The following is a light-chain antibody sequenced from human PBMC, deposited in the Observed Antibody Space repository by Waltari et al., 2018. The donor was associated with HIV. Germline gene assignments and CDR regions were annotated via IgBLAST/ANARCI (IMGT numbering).Light chain of an antibody. J-gene: IGKJ4*01. Sequence: DIQMTQSPSSLSASVGDRVTITYRASQTISSYLNWYQQKPGKAPKLLIYAASSLQSGVPSRFSGSGSGTDFTLTISSLQPEDFATYYCQQSYSPLTFGGGTKVEI. V-gene: IGKV1-39*01. CDR1: QTISSY. CDR2: AAS. CDR3: QQSYSPLT.